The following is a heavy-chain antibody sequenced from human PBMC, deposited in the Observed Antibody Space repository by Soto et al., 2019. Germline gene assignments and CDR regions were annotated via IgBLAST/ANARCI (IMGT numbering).Heavy chain of an antibody. Sequence: EVQLLESGGGLVQPRGSLRLSCAASGVTFSSYAMSWVRQSPGNGLEWVSAISGSGGSTYYSDSVKGRFTISRDNTKNTRYLQMNSLRAEDTAVYYCGKDEFPHRPRGDFFDYWGQGTLVTVSS. CDR2: ISGSGGST. D-gene: IGHD2-21*01. J-gene: IGHJ4*02. CDR1: GVTFSSYA. V-gene: IGHV3-23*01. CDR3: GKDEFPHRPRGDFFDY.